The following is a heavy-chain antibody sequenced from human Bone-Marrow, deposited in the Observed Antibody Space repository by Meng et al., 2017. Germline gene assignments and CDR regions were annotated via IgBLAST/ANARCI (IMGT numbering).Heavy chain of an antibody. V-gene: IGHV3-7*01. Sequence: GESLKISCAASGFTFSSYWMSWVRQAPGKGLEWVANIKQDGSEKYYVDSVKGRFTISRDNAKNSLYLQMNSLRAEDTAVYYCAREGGSYYDSSGYRYFDYWDQGTLVTVSS. J-gene: IGHJ4*02. CDR2: IKQDGSEK. CDR1: GFTFSSYW. D-gene: IGHD3-22*01. CDR3: AREGGSYYDSSGYRYFDY.